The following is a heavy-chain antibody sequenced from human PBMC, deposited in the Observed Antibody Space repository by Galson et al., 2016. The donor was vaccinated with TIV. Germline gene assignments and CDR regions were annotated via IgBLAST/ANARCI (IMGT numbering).Heavy chain of an antibody. V-gene: IGHV3-30*04. J-gene: IGHJ6*02. D-gene: IGHD2-21*02. CDR1: QFTFTSYS. CDR2: LSSDGSNK. CDR3: ARDAVTYPSYYHLYGMDV. Sequence: SLRLSCAASQFTFTSYSIHWDRQAPGKGLEWLSVLSSDGSNKFYADSVKGRFTLSRDKSKRTVFLQMDRLTPGDTAVYYCARDAVTYPSYYHLYGMDVWGQGTTVTVSS.